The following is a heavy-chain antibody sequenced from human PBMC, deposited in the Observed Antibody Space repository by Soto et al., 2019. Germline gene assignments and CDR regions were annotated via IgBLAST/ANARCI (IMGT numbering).Heavy chain of an antibody. CDR3: ARGGEHHYGILTGYYYFDY. J-gene: IGHJ4*02. D-gene: IGHD3-9*01. V-gene: IGHV1-69*13. CDR1: GGTFSSYA. CDR2: IIPIFGTA. Sequence: SVKVSCKASGGTFSSYAISWVRQAPGQGLEWMGGIIPIFGTADYAQKFQGRVTITADESTSTAYMELSSLRSEDTAVYYCARGGEHHYGILTGYYYFDYWGQGTLVTVSS.